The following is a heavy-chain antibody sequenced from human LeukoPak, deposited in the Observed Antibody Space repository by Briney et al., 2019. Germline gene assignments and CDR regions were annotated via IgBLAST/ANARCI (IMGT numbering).Heavy chain of an antibody. V-gene: IGHV3-21*01. D-gene: IGHD3-9*01. CDR3: ARDRYFDWHTYYYYYYGMDV. CDR1: GFTFSSYS. CDR2: ISSSSSYI. J-gene: IGHJ6*02. Sequence: GGSLRLSCAASGFTFSSYSMNWVRQAPGKGLEWVSSISSSSSYIYYADSVKGRFTISRDNAKNSLYLQMNSLRAEDTAVYYCARDRYFDWHTYYYYYYGMDVWGQGTTVTVSS.